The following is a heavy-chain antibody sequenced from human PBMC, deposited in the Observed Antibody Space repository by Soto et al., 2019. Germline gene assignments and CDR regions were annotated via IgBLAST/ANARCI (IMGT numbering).Heavy chain of an antibody. Sequence: SETLSLTCAVYGGSFSGYYWSWIRQPPGKGLEWIGEINHSGSTNYNPSLKSRVTISVDTSKNQFSLKLSSVTAADTAVYYCARSRKVVTAIQTAFDYWGQGTLVTVSS. D-gene: IGHD2-21*02. CDR3: ARSRKVVTAIQTAFDY. J-gene: IGHJ4*02. CDR2: INHSGST. CDR1: GGSFSGYY. V-gene: IGHV4-34*01.